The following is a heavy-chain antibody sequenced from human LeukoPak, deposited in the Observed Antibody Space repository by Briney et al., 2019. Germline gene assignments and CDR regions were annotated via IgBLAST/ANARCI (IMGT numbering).Heavy chain of an antibody. D-gene: IGHD6-6*01. CDR1: GFTFSSYS. CDR2: ISSTSSTI. J-gene: IGHJ4*02. Sequence: RPGGSLRLSCAASGFTFSSYSINWVRQAPGKGLEWVSYISSTSSTIYYADSVKGRFTISRDNAKNSLYLQMNSLRAEDTAIYYCAREPTGYTSSSFDFWGQGTLVTVSS. V-gene: IGHV3-48*01. CDR3: AREPTGYTSSSFDF.